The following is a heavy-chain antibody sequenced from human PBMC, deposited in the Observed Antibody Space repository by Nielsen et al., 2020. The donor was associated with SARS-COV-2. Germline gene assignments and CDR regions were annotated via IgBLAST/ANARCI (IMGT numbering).Heavy chain of an antibody. J-gene: IGHJ4*02. D-gene: IGHD6-19*01. Sequence: GESLKISCAASGFTFDDYAMSWVRQVPGKGLEWVSGLNWNGDSTGYADSVKGRFTISRDNAKNSLYLQMNSLRAEDTALYYCVRDVYYTSGWTKYFDYWGRGTLVTVSS. CDR2: LNWNGDST. V-gene: IGHV3-20*04. CDR3: VRDVYYTSGWTKYFDY. CDR1: GFTFDDYA.